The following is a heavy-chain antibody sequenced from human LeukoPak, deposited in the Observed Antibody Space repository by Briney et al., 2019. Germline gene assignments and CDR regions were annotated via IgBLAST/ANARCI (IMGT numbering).Heavy chain of an antibody. CDR3: TRVISEWELLTFYS. CDR2: IYYSGSA. J-gene: IGHJ3*02. D-gene: IGHD1-26*01. CDR1: GGSISSYY. V-gene: IGHV4-59*01. Sequence: SETLSLTCTVSGGSISSYYWSWVRQPPGKGLEWIGDIYYSGSANYNPSLTSLVTISVDTSKNQFSLKLSSVSAADTAVYFSTRVISEWELLTFYSWGQVTMVTVSS.